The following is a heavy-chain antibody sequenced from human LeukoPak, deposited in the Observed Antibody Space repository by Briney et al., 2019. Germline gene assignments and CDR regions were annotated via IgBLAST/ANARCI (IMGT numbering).Heavy chain of an antibody. CDR1: GFTFSDYA. D-gene: IGHD2-21*01. Sequence: GRSLRLSCAASGFTFSDYAMHWVRQAPGKGLEWVATISYDGAHKYYADSLKGRFTISRDNSKSMLYLQMNSLRGEDTAVYYCARGRNVVANSGNFDYWGQGTLVTVSS. CDR2: ISYDGAHK. CDR3: ARGRNVVANSGNFDY. V-gene: IGHV3-30-3*01. J-gene: IGHJ4*02.